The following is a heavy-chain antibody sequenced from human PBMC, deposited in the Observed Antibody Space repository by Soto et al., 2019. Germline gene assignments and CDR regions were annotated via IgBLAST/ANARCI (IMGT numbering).Heavy chain of an antibody. CDR1: GGTFSSYA. V-gene: IGHV1-69*13. J-gene: IGHJ5*02. Sequence: VASVKVSCKASGGTFSSYAISWVRQAPGQGLEWMGGIIPIFGTANYAQKFQGRVTITADESTSTAYMELSSLRSEDTAVYYCARQLEYRSSGHWFDPWGQGTRVTLSS. CDR2: IIPIFGTA. D-gene: IGHD6-6*01. CDR3: ARQLEYRSSGHWFDP.